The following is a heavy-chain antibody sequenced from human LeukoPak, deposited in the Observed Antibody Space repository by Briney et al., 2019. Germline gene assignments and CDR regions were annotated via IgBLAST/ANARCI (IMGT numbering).Heavy chain of an antibody. CDR2: IYYSGST. Sequence: SETLSLTCTVSGGSISSSSYYWSWIRQPPGKGLEWIGYIYYSGSTNYNPSLKSRVTISVDTSKNQFSLKLSSVTAADTAVYYCARKPYDSSGLYGMDVWGQGTTVTVSS. J-gene: IGHJ6*02. CDR3: ARKPYDSSGLYGMDV. CDR1: GGSISSSSYY. V-gene: IGHV4-61*01. D-gene: IGHD3-22*01.